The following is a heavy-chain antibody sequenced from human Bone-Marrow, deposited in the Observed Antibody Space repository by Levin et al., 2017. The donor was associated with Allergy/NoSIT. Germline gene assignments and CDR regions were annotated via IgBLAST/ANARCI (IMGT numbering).Heavy chain of an antibody. CDR1: GYIFINYP. CDR3: ATTAFDY. Sequence: ASVKVSCKPSGYIFINYPIHWVRQAPGQGLEWVGWIDTANGTTKFARKLQGRVTLTRDTSASTAYMELRSLRSEDTAVYYCATTAFDYWGQGTLVTVSS. D-gene: IGHD4-17*01. J-gene: IGHJ4*02. V-gene: IGHV1-3*04. CDR2: IDTANGTT.